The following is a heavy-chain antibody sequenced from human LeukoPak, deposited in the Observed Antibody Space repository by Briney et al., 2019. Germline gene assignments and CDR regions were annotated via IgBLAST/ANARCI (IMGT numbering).Heavy chain of an antibody. V-gene: IGHV3-30*03. J-gene: IGHJ3*02. CDR2: ISYDGSNK. Sequence: GRSLRLSCAASGFTFSSYGMHWVRQAPGKGLEWVAVISYDGSNKYYADSVKGRFTISRDNSKNTLYLQMNSLRAEDTAVYYCARRGAGTGSNNDAFDIWGQGTMVTVSS. CDR3: ARRGAGTGSNNDAFDI. D-gene: IGHD1-1*01. CDR1: GFTFSSYG.